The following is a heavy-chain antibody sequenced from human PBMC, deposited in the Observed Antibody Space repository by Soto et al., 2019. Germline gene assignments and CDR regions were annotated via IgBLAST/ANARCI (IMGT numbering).Heavy chain of an antibody. V-gene: IGHV3-30*18. CDR3: AKDLGYCTNSCPMALDL. J-gene: IGHJ3*01. CDR1: GFGFGSFA. CDR2: ISYDGSDE. D-gene: IGHD2-8*01. Sequence: QVQLVESGGGVVQPGRFLRLSCAASGFGFGSFAMHWVRQAPGKGLEWVALISYDGSDEYYLDSVKGRFTISRDNSKNTVDLQINSLRAEDTAVYYCAKDLGYCTNSCPMALDLWGRGTVVTVSS.